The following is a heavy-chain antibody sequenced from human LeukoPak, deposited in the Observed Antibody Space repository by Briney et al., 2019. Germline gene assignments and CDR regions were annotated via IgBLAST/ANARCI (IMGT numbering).Heavy chain of an antibody. CDR2: INPNSGGT. CDR1: GYTFTGYY. D-gene: IGHD3-9*01. V-gene: IGHV1-2*02. CDR3: ARDSPGEPGYGSKSYYYMDV. J-gene: IGHJ6*03. Sequence: ASVKVSCKATGYTFTGYYMHCVRQAPGQGLEWMGWINPNSGGTNYAQKFQGRVTMTRDTSISTAYMELSRLRSDDTAVYYCARDSPGEPGYGSKSYYYMDVWGKGTTVTVSS.